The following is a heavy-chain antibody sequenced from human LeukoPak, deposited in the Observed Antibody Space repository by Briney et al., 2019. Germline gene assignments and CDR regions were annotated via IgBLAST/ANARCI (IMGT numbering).Heavy chain of an antibody. CDR2: IYHSGST. V-gene: IGHV4-38-2*01. J-gene: IGHJ4*02. D-gene: IGHD3-22*01. Sequence: NPSETLSLTCAVSGYSISSGYYWGWIRPPPGKGLEWIGSIYHSGSTYYNPSLKSRVTISVDTSKNQFSLKLSSVTAADTAVYYCARKKHYYYDSSGDFDYWGQGTLVTVSS. CDR3: ARKKHYYYDSSGDFDY. CDR1: GYSISSGYY.